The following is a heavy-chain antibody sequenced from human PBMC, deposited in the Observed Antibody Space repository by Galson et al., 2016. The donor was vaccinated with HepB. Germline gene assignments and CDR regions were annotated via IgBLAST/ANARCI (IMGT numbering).Heavy chain of an antibody. CDR1: GFSVSNNY. Sequence: SLRLSCAPSGFSVSNNYMNWVRQAPGKGLEWVSVIYSGDYTYYADSVKGRFTISSDISKNTLYLQMNRLRAEDTAVYYCARDLVVTRNYYYYHYMDVWGKGTTVTVSS. CDR2: IYSGDYT. D-gene: IGHD3-22*01. CDR3: ARDLVVTRNYYYYHYMDV. V-gene: IGHV3-53*01. J-gene: IGHJ6*03.